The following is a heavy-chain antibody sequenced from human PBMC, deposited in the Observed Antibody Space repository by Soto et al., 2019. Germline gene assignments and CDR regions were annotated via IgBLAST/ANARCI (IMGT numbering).Heavy chain of an antibody. CDR1: GDNFTNYY. Sequence: ASVKVSCKASGDNFTNYYIHWVRQAHGDGLEGMGIINPSGGNTIYAQNLQGRVTMTSETSTSTVYLELSSLTSQDTALYFCARDVEGPTGPYNWFDPWGQGTLVTVYS. V-gene: IGHV1-46*01. CDR2: INPSGGNT. CDR3: ARDVEGPTGPYNWFDP. J-gene: IGHJ5*02.